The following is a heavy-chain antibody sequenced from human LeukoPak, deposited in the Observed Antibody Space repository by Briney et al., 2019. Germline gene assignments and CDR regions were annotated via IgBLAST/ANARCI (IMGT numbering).Heavy chain of an antibody. J-gene: IGHJ5*02. CDR1: GGSISGYY. CDR2: IYYTGST. Sequence: SETLSLTCTVSGGSISGYYWSWIRQPPGKGLEWIGYIYYTGSTNYNPSLKSRVTISVDTSQNQCSLKVSSVTAADTAVYYCVRSKSGTYGWFDPWGQGTLVTVSS. V-gene: IGHV4-59*01. D-gene: IGHD4-17*01. CDR3: VRSKSGTYGWFDP.